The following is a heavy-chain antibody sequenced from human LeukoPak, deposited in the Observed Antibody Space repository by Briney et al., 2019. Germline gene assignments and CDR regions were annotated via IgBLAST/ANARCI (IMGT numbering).Heavy chain of an antibody. V-gene: IGHV4-59*08. Sequence: SETLSLTCTVSGGTISRYYWSWIRQSPGGGLEWIGYVYSSGSTNSNPSLKSRVSISVDMSKNQFSLKLSSVTAADTAVYYCARHESAVGALFFWGQGTLVTVSS. J-gene: IGHJ4*02. CDR2: VYSSGST. D-gene: IGHD1-26*01. CDR1: GGTISRYY. CDR3: ARHESAVGALFF.